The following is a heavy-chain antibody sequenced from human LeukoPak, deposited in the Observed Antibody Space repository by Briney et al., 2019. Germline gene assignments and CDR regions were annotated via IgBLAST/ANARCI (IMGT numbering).Heavy chain of an antibody. CDR3: AGIPVFGVVLHQEPV. D-gene: IGHD3-3*01. CDR1: GGTFSDYA. Sequence: SVKVSCKASGGTFSDYALNWVRQAPGQGLEWMGVFIPILGTANSTQKFQGRVTITADISTNTVYMELSSLRSEDTAVYFCAGIPVFGVVLHQEPVWGKGTTVTVST. V-gene: IGHV1-69*10. CDR2: FIPILGTA. J-gene: IGHJ6*04.